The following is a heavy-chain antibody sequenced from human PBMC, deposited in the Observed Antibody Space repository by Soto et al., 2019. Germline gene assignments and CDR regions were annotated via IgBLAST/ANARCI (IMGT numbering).Heavy chain of an antibody. Sequence: GGSLRLSCAASGLTVSGKKYIAWVRQAPGKGLEWVSGVYDVDGTYYADSVKGRFTISRDTSKTIVFLEMNDLRPDDTAVYYCASWLQREHAYDVWGLGTTVTVSS. J-gene: IGHJ3*01. CDR3: ASWLQREHAYDV. CDR2: VYDVDGT. V-gene: IGHV3-53*01. D-gene: IGHD1-1*01. CDR1: GLTVSGKKY.